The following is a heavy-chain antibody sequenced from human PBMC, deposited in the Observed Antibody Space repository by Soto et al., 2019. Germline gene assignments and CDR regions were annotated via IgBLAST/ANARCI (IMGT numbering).Heavy chain of an antibody. J-gene: IGHJ4*02. V-gene: IGHV3-30-3*01. D-gene: IGHD6-13*01. CDR1: GFTFSSYA. CDR2: ISYDGSNK. Sequence: QVQLVESGGGVVQPGRSLRLSCAASGFTFSSYAMHWVRQAPGKGLEWVAVISYDGSNKYYADSVKGRFTISRDNSKNTLYLKMNSLRAEDTAVYYCARDFSGFSYSSSWYTGYTGRYFDYWGQGTLVTVSS. CDR3: ARDFSGFSYSSSWYTGYTGRYFDY.